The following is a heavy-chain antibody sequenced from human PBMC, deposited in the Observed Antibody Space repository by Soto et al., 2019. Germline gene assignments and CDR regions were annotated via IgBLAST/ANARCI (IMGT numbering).Heavy chain of an antibody. CDR3: AREMRVYAKSYYFDY. Sequence: PSETLSLTCTVSGGSISSGGYYWSWIRQHPGKGLEWIGYIYYSGSTYYNPSLKSRVTISVDTSKNQFSLKLSSVTAADTAVYYCAREMRVYAKSYYFDYWGQGTLVTVSS. V-gene: IGHV4-31*03. J-gene: IGHJ4*02. CDR2: IYYSGST. CDR1: GGSISSGGYY. D-gene: IGHD2-8*01.